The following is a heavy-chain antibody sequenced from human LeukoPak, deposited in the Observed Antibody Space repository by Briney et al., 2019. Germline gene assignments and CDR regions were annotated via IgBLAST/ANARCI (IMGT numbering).Heavy chain of an antibody. CDR3: ASGSGTLDY. CDR1: GGAISTYY. J-gene: IGHJ4*02. Sequence: PSETLTLTCTVSGGAISTYYWSWIRQPAGKGLEWIGRIYTSGSTNYNPSLKSRITMSVDTSKNQFPLKRSSVTAADTAVYYCASGSGTLDYWGQGTLVTVSS. V-gene: IGHV4-4*07. CDR2: IYTSGST. D-gene: IGHD6-25*01.